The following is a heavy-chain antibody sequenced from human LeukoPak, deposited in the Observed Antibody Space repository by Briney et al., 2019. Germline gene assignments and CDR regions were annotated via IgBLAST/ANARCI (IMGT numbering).Heavy chain of an antibody. J-gene: IGHJ4*02. CDR1: GFSSSIYW. D-gene: IGHD5-12*01. V-gene: IGHV3-7*01. Sequence: GGSLRLSCAASGFSSSIYWMSWVRQAPGKGLEWVANIKQDGSEKYYLDSVKGRFTISRDNAKNSLYLQMNSLRAEDTAVYYCARVQHEWIMDYSGQGTLVTVSS. CDR3: ARVQHEWIMDY. CDR2: IKQDGSEK.